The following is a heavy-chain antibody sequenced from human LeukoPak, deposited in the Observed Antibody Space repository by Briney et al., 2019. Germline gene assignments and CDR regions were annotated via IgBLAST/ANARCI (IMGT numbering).Heavy chain of an antibody. Sequence: SETLSLTCTVSGSSINNYYWSWIRQPPGKGLEWIGYIYYSGSTNYSPSLKSRVTMSLDTSRNQFSLKLTSVTAADTAVYYCARGLMIGYCTNGVCYQIDYWGQGTLVTVSS. CDR1: GSSINNYY. D-gene: IGHD2-8*01. CDR3: ARGLMIGYCTNGVCYQIDY. V-gene: IGHV4-59*08. CDR2: IYYSGST. J-gene: IGHJ4*02.